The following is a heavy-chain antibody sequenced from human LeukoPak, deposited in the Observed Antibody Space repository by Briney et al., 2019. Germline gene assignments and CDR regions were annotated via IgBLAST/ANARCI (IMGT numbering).Heavy chain of an antibody. D-gene: IGHD2-21*02. CDR1: GITFSRFW. V-gene: IGHV3-7*03. Sequence: GGSLRLSCAASGITFSRFWMSWVRQAPGKGLEWVASITPAGSEKYYANSMKGRFTISRDNAKNSLFLQMNSLRADDTGVYFCVSGGDSGYWGQGTLVTVSS. CDR2: ITPAGSEK. CDR3: VSGGDSGY. J-gene: IGHJ4*02.